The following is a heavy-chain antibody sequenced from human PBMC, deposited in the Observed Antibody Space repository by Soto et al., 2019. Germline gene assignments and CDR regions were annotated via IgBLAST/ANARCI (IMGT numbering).Heavy chain of an antibody. V-gene: IGHV4-39*01. CDR3: ASKVSKWFGELFRL. D-gene: IGHD3-10*01. CDR1: GGSISSSSYY. Sequence: TSVLLSLTCSVSGGSISSSSYYCGWIRQPPGKGLEWIGSIYYSGSTYYNPSLKSRVTISVDTSKNQFSLRLSSVTAADTAVYYCASKVSKWFGELFRLWGQGTLVTVSS. CDR2: IYYSGST. J-gene: IGHJ4*02.